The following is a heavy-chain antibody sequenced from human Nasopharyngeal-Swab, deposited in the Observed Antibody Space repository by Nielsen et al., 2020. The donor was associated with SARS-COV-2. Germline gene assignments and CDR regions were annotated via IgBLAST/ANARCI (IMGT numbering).Heavy chain of an antibody. CDR1: GFTFSSYG. CDR2: ISYDGSNK. V-gene: IGHV3-30*03. Sequence: GGSLRLSCAASGFTFSSYGMHWVRQAPGKGLEWVAVISYDGSNKYYADSVKGRFTISRDNSKNTLYLQMNSLRSEDTAVYYCATGQQWLVQWFDPWGQGTLVTVSS. CDR3: ATGQQWLVQWFDP. J-gene: IGHJ5*02. D-gene: IGHD6-19*01.